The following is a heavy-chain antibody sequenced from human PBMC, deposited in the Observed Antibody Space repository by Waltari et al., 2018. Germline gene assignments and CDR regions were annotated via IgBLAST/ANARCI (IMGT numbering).Heavy chain of an antibody. CDR2: IYHSGTT. J-gene: IGHJ4*02. Sequence: QVQLQESGPGLVKPSGTLSLTCAVSGGSISTSNWWNWVRQPPGRGLEWIGEIYHSGTTNYNPSLKSRVTISVDKSKNQFSLKLSAVTAADTAVDYCARRNYYDSSGYYNYWGQGTLVTVSS. V-gene: IGHV4-4*02. D-gene: IGHD3-22*01. CDR1: GGSISTSNW. CDR3: ARRNYYDSSGYYNY.